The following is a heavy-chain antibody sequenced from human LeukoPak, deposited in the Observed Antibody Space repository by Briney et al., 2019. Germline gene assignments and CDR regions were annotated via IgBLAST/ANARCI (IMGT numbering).Heavy chain of an antibody. CDR2: ISGSGGST. D-gene: IGHD2-15*01. V-gene: IGHV3-23*01. J-gene: IGHJ6*02. CDR3: EGVGYYYGMDV. CDR1: GFTFSSYA. Sequence: GGSLRLSCAASGFTFSSYAMSWVRQAPGKGLEWVSAISGSGGSTYYADSVKGRFTISRDNSKNTLYLLMNSLRAEDTAVYYCEGVGYYYGMDVWGQGTTVTVSS.